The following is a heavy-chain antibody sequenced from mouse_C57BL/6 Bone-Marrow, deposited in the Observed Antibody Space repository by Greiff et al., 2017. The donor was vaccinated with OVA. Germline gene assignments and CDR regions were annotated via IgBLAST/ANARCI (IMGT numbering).Heavy chain of an antibody. CDR3: AGTLLRYPFAY. V-gene: IGHV1-55*01. CDR1: GYTFTSYW. J-gene: IGHJ3*01. D-gene: IGHD1-1*01. CDR2: IYPGSGST. Sequence: QVHVKQPGAELVKPGASVKMSCKASGYTFTSYWITWVKQRPGQGLEWIGDIYPGSGSTNYNEKFKSKATLTVDTSSSTAYMQLSSLTSEDSAVYYCAGTLLRYPFAYWGQGTLVTVSA.